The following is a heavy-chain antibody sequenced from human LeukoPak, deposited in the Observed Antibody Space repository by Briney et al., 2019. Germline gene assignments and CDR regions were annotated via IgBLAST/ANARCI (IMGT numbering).Heavy chain of an antibody. D-gene: IGHD5-18*01. CDR3: ARVLRRYSYGVDAFGI. Sequence: KPSETLSLTCTVSGGSISSYYWSWIRQPPGKGLEWIGYIYYSGSTNFNPSLKSRVTISVDTSKNQFSLKLSSVTAADTAVYYCARVLRRYSYGVDAFGIWGQGTMVTVSS. CDR1: GGSISSYY. CDR2: IYYSGST. V-gene: IGHV4-59*01. J-gene: IGHJ3*02.